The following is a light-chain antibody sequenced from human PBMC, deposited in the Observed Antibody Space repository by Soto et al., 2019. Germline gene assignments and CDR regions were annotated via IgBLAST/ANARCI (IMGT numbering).Light chain of an antibody. J-gene: IGKJ1*01. CDR3: QQYNSYPWT. V-gene: IGKV1-5*01. CDR2: DAS. CDR1: QSISSW. Sequence: DIQMTQSPSTLSASVGDRVTITCRASQSISSWLAWYQQKPGKAPKLLIYDASSLESGVPSRFSGSGSGTEFTLTISSLQPDDFGTYYYQQYNSYPWTFGQGTKVDIK.